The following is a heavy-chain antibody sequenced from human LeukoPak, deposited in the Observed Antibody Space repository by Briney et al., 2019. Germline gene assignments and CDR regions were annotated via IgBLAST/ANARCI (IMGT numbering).Heavy chain of an antibody. V-gene: IGHV3-7*04. J-gene: IGHJ4*02. CDR1: GFTFSSNW. Sequence: PGGSLRLSCVVSGFTFSSNWMSWVRQAPGKGLEWVANIKQDGSEKYYVDSVKGRFTISRDNGKNSLYLQMNSLRAEDTAVYYCARGHYYDSSGHPFDYWGQGTLVTVSS. CDR2: IKQDGSEK. CDR3: ARGHYYDSSGHPFDY. D-gene: IGHD3-22*01.